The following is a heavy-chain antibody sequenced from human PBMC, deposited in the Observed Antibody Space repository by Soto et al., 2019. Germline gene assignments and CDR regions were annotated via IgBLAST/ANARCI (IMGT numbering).Heavy chain of an antibody. V-gene: IGHV4-31*03. D-gene: IGHD5-12*01. CDR1: GGSISSGGYY. CDR3: ARSYSGYDFFYQDY. J-gene: IGHJ4*02. Sequence: PSETLSLTCTISGGSISSGGYYWSWIRQLPGKGLEWIGYIYYSGSTYYNPSLKGRVTISVDTSKNQFSLKLSSVTAADTAVYYCARSYSGYDFFYQDYWGQGTLVTVSS. CDR2: IYYSGST.